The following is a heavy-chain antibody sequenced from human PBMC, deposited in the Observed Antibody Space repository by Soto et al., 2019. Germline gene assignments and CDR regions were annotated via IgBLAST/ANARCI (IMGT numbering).Heavy chain of an antibody. V-gene: IGHV4-59*01. CDR3: AKSAGATGGLDY. J-gene: IGHJ4*02. Sequence: SETLCLTSIFSGGSISSYYWSWIRQPPGKGLEWIGYIYYSGSTNYNPSLKSRVTISVDTSKNQLSLKLSSVTAADTAVYYCAKSAGATGGLDYWGQGTLVTVSS. D-gene: IGHD1-26*01. CDR1: GGSISSYY. CDR2: IYYSGST.